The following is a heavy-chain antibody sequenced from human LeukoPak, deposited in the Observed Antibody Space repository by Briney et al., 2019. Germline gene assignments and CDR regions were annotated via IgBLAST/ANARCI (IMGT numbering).Heavy chain of an antibody. Sequence: GGSLRLSCAASGSTFTFYAMSWVRQAPGKGLEWVSSITSISSASFYADSVKGWFTISRDNSTYTLYLQMISLRAGDTAIYYCVKDRPNYYGSNGHYYRQNGDYWGQGTLVAVSS. CDR3: VKDRPNYYGSNGHYYRQNGDY. V-gene: IGHV3-23*01. CDR2: ITSISSAS. D-gene: IGHD3-22*01. CDR1: GSTFTFYA. J-gene: IGHJ4*02.